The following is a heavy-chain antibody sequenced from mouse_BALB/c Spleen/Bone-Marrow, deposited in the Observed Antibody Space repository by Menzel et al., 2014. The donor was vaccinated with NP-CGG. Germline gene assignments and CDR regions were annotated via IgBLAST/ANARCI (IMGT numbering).Heavy chain of an antibody. J-gene: IGHJ3*01. V-gene: IGHV1-76*01. CDR3: ASGVTTGWFVY. Sequence: VQLQQSGAELVRPGASVKLSCKTSGYIFTSYWIHWVKQRPGQGLEWIARIYPGSGSTYCNEKFEGKATLTADKSSSTAYMQLSSLKSEDSAVYFCASGVTTGWFVYWGQGTLVTVSA. D-gene: IGHD2-2*01. CDR1: GYIFTSYW. CDR2: IYPGSGST.